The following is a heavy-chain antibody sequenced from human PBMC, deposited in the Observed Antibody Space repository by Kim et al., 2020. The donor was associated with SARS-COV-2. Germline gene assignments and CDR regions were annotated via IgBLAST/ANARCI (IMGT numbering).Heavy chain of an antibody. V-gene: IGHV4-59*01. CDR3: ARSPGIAAAGPQGFDY. J-gene: IGHJ4*02. Sequence: LKSRVTISVDTSKNQFSLKLSSVTAADTAVYYCARSPGIAAAGPQGFDYWGQGTLVTVSS. D-gene: IGHD6-13*01.